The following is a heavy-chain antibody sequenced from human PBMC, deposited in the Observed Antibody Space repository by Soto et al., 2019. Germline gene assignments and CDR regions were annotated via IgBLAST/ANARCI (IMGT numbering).Heavy chain of an antibody. CDR3: ARVPAP. CDR2: IYHSGST. CDR1: GGSISSGGYS. V-gene: IGHV4-30-2*01. D-gene: IGHD2-2*01. J-gene: IGHJ5*02. Sequence: QLQLQESGSGLVKPSQTLSLTCAVSGGSISSGGYSWSWIRQPPGKGLEWIGYIYHSGSTYYTPSLXGXXTISVDRPKNQFSLKLSSVTAADTAVYYCARVPAPWGQGTLVTASS.